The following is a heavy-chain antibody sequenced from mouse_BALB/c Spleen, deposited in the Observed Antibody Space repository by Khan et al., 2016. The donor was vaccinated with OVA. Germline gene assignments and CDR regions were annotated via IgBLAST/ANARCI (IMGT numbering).Heavy chain of an antibody. CDR2: ISSDGDYT. CDR3: TRAPYGNFAY. D-gene: IGHD2-1*01. V-gene: IGHV5-9-3*01. CDR1: GFTFSTYA. Sequence: EVELVESGGGLVRPGGSLKLSSATSGFTFSTYAMSWVRQIPEKRLEWVATISSDGDYTYYPDSVKGRFTISRDNAKNTLYLQMSSLRSEDTAMYYCTRAPYGNFAYWGQGTLVTVSA. J-gene: IGHJ3*01.